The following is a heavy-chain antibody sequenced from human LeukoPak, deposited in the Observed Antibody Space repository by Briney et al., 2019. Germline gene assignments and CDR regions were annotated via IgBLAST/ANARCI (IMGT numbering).Heavy chain of an antibody. CDR2: IYYSGST. V-gene: IGHV4-30-4*01. CDR3: ARDVLTQYYFDY. J-gene: IGHJ4*02. Sequence: SETLSLTCTVSGGSISSGDYYWSWIRQPPGKGLEWIAYIYYSGSTYYNPSLKSRLTITVDTSKNQFPLKLSSVTAADTAVYYCARDVLTQYYFDYWGQGTLVTVSS. D-gene: IGHD2-21*02. CDR1: GGSISSGDYY.